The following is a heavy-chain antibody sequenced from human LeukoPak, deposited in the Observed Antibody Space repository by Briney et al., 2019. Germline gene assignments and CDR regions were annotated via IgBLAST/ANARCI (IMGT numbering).Heavy chain of an antibody. CDR2: IIPIFGTA. CDR1: GGTFSSYA. CDR3: ASQLGYNWNYGAFDY. D-gene: IGHD1-7*01. J-gene: IGHJ4*02. V-gene: IGHV1-69*06. Sequence: SVTVSCKASGGTFSSYAISWVRQAPGQGLEWMGGIIPIFGTANYAQKFQGRVTITADKSTSTAYMELSSLRSEDTAVYYCASQLGYNWNYGAFDYWGQGTLVTVSS.